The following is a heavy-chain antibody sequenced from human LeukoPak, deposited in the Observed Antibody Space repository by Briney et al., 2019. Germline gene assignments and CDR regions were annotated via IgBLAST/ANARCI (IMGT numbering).Heavy chain of an antibody. J-gene: IGHJ1*01. CDR3: ARAERYYDSSGYPAEYFQH. D-gene: IGHD3-22*01. CDR1: GFTVSSNY. Sequence: PGGSLRLSCAASGFTVSSNYMGWVRQAPGKGLEWVSVIYSGGSTYYADSVKGRFTISRDNSKNTLYLQMNSLRAEDTAVYYCARAERYYDSSGYPAEYFQHWGQGTLVTVSS. CDR2: IYSGGST. V-gene: IGHV3-53*01.